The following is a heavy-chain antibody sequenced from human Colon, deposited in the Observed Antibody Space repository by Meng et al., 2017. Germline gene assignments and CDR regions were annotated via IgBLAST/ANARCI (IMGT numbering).Heavy chain of an antibody. V-gene: IGHV1-2*02. CDR3: ARVIRGVIIASLGY. J-gene: IGHJ4*02. D-gene: IGHD3-10*01. Sequence: ASVKVSCKASGYNFNAHYLHWVRQAPGQGREWLGGINPKTGGTIYAQKFQGRVTVTTDMSTETAYMELRGLRSDDTAVYYCARVIRGVIIASLGYWGQGTLVTVSS. CDR1: GYNFNAHY. CDR2: INPKTGGT.